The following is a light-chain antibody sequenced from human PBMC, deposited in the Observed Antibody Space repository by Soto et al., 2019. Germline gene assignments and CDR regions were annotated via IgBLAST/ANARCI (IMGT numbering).Light chain of an antibody. Sequence: QSVMTKPPSASGSPGQSVTISCTGTGSDVGGYNYVSWYQQHPGKAPKLMIYEVSKRPSGVPDRFSGSKSGNTASLTVSGLQAEDEADYYCSSYAGSNNVFGTGTKVTVL. J-gene: IGLJ1*01. CDR3: SSYAGSNNV. V-gene: IGLV2-8*01. CDR2: EVS. CDR1: GSDVGGYNY.